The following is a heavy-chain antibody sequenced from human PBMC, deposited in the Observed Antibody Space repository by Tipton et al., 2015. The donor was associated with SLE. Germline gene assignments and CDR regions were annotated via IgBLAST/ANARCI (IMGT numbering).Heavy chain of an antibody. CDR3: ARAIRFFDP. J-gene: IGHJ5*02. CDR2: IYNLGNT. V-gene: IGHV4-31*03. CDR1: GDPISSGAYY. Sequence: TLSLTCSVSGDPISSGAYYWGWIRQHPGKGLEWIGYIYNLGNTYYNPSLKSRLAISIDTSKNPFSLKLTSVTAADTAVYYCARAIRFFDPRGQGTLVTVSS. D-gene: IGHD2-2*02.